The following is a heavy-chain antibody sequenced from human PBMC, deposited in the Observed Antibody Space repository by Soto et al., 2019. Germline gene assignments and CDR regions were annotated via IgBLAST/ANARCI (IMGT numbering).Heavy chain of an antibody. CDR1: GGTFSSYA. J-gene: IGHJ4*02. Sequence: ASVKVSCKASGGTFSSYAISWVRQAPGQGLEWMGGIIPIFGTANYAQKFQGRVTITADESTSTAYMELSSLRSEDTAVYYCARGYNYYDSSGYYVHWGQGTLVTVSS. CDR2: IIPIFGTA. CDR3: ARGYNYYDSSGYYVH. D-gene: IGHD3-22*01. V-gene: IGHV1-69*13.